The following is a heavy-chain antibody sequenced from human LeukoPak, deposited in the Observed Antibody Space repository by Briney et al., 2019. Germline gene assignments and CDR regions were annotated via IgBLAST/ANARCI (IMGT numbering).Heavy chain of an antibody. D-gene: IGHD3-10*01. CDR2: ISSSGSTI. Sequence: GGSLRLSCAASGFTFSSYSMNWVRQAPGKGLEWVSYISSSGSTIYYADSVKGRFTISRDNAKNSLYLQMNSLRAEDTAVYYCARDRHYYGSGSYKYWGQGTLVTVSS. CDR1: GFTFSSYS. J-gene: IGHJ4*02. V-gene: IGHV3-48*04. CDR3: ARDRHYYGSGSYKY.